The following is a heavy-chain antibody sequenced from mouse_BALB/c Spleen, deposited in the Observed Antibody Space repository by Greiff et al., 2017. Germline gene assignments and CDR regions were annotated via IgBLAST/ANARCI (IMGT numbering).Heavy chain of an antibody. V-gene: IGHV1S81*02. CDR1: GYTFTSYY. Sequence: QVQLQQPGAELVKPGASVKLSCKASGYTFTSYYMYWVKQRPGQGLEWIGGINPSNGGTNFNEKFKSKATLTVDKSSSTAYMQLSSLTSEDSAVYYCRGGDDDDSFADWGPGTLVTVSA. D-gene: IGHD2-4*01. CDR3: RGGDDDDSFAD. CDR2: INPSNGGT. J-gene: IGHJ3*01.